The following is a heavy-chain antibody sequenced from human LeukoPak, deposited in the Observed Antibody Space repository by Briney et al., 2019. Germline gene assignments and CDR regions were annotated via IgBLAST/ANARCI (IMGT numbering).Heavy chain of an antibody. CDR3: TRPLGAAAGTYFDP. Sequence: GGSLRLSCAASGFTFSGAAMHWVRQASGKGPEWVGHIRSKPNNYATAYAASVKGRFTISRDDSENTAYLQMNSLKIEDTAVYYCTRPLGAAAGTYFDPWGQGTLVTVSS. CDR2: IRSKPNNYAT. V-gene: IGHV3-73*01. J-gene: IGHJ5*02. D-gene: IGHD6-13*01. CDR1: GFTFSGAA.